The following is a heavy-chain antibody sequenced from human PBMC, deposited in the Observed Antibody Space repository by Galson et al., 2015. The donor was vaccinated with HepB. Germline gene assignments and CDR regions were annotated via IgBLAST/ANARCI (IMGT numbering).Heavy chain of an antibody. CDR3: AKVLTDIVVVVAATLDY. CDR2: ISYDGSNK. V-gene: IGHV3-30-3*01. J-gene: IGHJ4*02. D-gene: IGHD2-15*01. CDR1: GFTFSSYA. Sequence: SLRLSCAASGFTFSSYAMHWVRQAPGKGLEWVAVISYDGSNKYYADSVKGRFTISRDNSKNTLYLQMNSLRAEDTAVYYCAKVLTDIVVVVAATLDYWGQGTLVTVSS.